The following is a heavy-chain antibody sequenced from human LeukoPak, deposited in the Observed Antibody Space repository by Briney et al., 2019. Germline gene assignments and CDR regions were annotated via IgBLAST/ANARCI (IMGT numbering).Heavy chain of an antibody. CDR3: ATQREYCSSTSCYGFDI. CDR2: ISGSSDTT. J-gene: IGHJ3*02. V-gene: IGHV3-23*01. Sequence: GGSLRLSCTASGFTFSNYAVSWVRQAPGKGLEWISGISGSSDTTYYADAVKGRFTISRDNSKNTLYLQMNSLRAEDTAVYYCATQREYCSSTSCYGFDIWGQGTMVTVSS. D-gene: IGHD2-2*01. CDR1: GFTFSNYA.